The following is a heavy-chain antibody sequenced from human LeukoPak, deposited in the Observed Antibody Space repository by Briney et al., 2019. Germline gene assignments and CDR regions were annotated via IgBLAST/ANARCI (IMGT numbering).Heavy chain of an antibody. CDR2: IYYSGST. V-gene: IGHV4-39*07. J-gene: IGHJ2*01. CDR1: GGSISSSSYY. D-gene: IGHD2-15*01. CDR3: ARDRRYCSGGSCYSRYFDL. Sequence: PSETLSLTCTVSGGSISSSSYYWGWIRQPPGKGLEWIGSIYYSGSTYYNPSLKSRVTISVDTSNNQFSLKLSSVTAADTAVYYCARDRRYCSGGSCYSRYFDLWGRGTLVTVSS.